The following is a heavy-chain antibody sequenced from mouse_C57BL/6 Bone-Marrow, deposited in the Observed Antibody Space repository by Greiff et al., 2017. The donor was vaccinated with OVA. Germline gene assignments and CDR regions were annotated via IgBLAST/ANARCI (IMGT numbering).Heavy chain of an antibody. CDR3: ARGGYYGSSGNY. CDR1: GYSFTGYY. D-gene: IGHD1-1*01. V-gene: IGHV1-42*01. CDR2: INPSTGGT. Sequence: DVKLQESGPELVKPGASVKISCKASGYSFTGYYMNWVKQSPEKSLEWIGEINPSTGGTTYNQKFKAKATLTVDKSSSTAYMQLKSLTSEDSAVYYCARGGYYGSSGNYWGQGTTLTVSS. J-gene: IGHJ2*01.